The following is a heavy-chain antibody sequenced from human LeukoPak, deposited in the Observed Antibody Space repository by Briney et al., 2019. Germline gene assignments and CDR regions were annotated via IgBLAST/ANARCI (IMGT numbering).Heavy chain of an antibody. D-gene: IGHD6-19*01. CDR3: AKDLQNGQWLVRGGY. CDR2: IRYDGSNK. Sequence: PGGSLRLSCAASGFTFSSYGMHWVRQAPGKGLEWVAFIRYDGSNKYYADSVKGRFTISRDNSKNTLYLQMNSLRAEDTAVYYCAKDLQNGQWLVRGGYWGQGTLVTVSS. V-gene: IGHV3-30*02. CDR1: GFTFSSYG. J-gene: IGHJ4*02.